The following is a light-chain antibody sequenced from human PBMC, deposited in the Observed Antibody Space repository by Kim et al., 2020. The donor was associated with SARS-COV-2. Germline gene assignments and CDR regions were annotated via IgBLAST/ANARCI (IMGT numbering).Light chain of an antibody. V-gene: IGLV3-19*01. CDR3: NSRDSSGNHYV. Sequence: ALGQKVRITCQGYSLRSYYASWYQQKPGQAPVLVIYGKNNRPSGIPDRFSGSSSGNTASLTITGAQAEDEADYYCNSRDSSGNHYVFGTGTQLTVL. CDR1: SLRSYY. J-gene: IGLJ1*01. CDR2: GKN.